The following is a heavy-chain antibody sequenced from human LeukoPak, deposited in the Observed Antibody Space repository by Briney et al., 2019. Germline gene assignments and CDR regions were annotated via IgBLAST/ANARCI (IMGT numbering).Heavy chain of an antibody. V-gene: IGHV3-21*01. CDR2: ISSSSSYI. Sequence: GGSLRLSCAASGFTFSSYSMNWVRQAPGKGLEWVSSISSSSSYIYYADSVKGRFTISRDNAKNSLYLQMNSLRAEDTAVYYCARDFWSGYYFFDYWGQGTLVTVSS. CDR1: GFTFSSYS. CDR3: ARDFWSGYYFFDY. J-gene: IGHJ4*02. D-gene: IGHD3-3*01.